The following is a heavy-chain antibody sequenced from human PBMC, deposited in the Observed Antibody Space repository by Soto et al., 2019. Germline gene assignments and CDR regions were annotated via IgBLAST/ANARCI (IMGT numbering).Heavy chain of an antibody. CDR1: GGTFSSYT. CDR2: IIPILGIA. V-gene: IGHV1-69*08. D-gene: IGHD3-10*01. CDR3: ARDRYYGFGYYYYYGMDV. Sequence: QVQLVQSGAEVKKPGSSVKVSCKASGGTFSSYTISWVRQAPGQGLEWMGRIIPILGIANYAQKFQGRVTLTADKSPSTAYMELSSLRSEDTAAYYCARDRYYGFGYYYYYGMDVWGQGTTVTVSS. J-gene: IGHJ6*02.